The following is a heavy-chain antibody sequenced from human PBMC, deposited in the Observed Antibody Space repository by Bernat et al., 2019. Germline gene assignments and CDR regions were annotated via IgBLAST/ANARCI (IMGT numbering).Heavy chain of an antibody. J-gene: IGHJ6*03. Sequence: EVQLVESGGGLVQPGGSLRLSCAASGFTFSSYSMNWVRQAPGKGLEWVSYISSSSSTIYYADSGKGRFTISRDNAKNSLYLQMNSLRDEDTAGYYCARGGGGITIFGVVIEAANYYYMDVWGKGTTVTVSS. CDR3: ARGGGGITIFGVVIEAANYYYMDV. V-gene: IGHV3-48*02. CDR2: ISSSSSTI. CDR1: GFTFSSYS. D-gene: IGHD3-3*01.